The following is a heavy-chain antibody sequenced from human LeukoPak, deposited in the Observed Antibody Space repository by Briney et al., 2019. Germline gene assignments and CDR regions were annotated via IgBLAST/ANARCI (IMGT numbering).Heavy chain of an antibody. Sequence: EASVKVSCKASGYTFTSYDINWVRQATGQGLEWMGWMNPNSGNTGYAQKFQGRVTMTRNTSISTAYMELSSLRSEDTAVYYCARGTFTYYYGSGSYYYYYYGMDVWGQGTTVTVSS. CDR1: GYTFTSYD. CDR2: MNPNSGNT. V-gene: IGHV1-8*01. D-gene: IGHD3-10*01. J-gene: IGHJ6*02. CDR3: ARGTFTYYYGSGSYYYYYYGMDV.